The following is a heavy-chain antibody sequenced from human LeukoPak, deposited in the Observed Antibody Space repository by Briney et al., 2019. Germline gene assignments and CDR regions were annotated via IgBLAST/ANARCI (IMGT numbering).Heavy chain of an antibody. Sequence: SETLSLTCAVYGGSFSGYYWSWIRQPPGKGLEWIGEINHSGSTNYNPSLKSRVTISVDTSKNQFSLKLSSVTAADTAVYYCASSSWYGKLDYWGQGTLVTASS. CDR3: ASSSWYGKLDY. D-gene: IGHD6-13*01. CDR1: GGSFSGYY. CDR2: INHSGST. V-gene: IGHV4-34*01. J-gene: IGHJ4*02.